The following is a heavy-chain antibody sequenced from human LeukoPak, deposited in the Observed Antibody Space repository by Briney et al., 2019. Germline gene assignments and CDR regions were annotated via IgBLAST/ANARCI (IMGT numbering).Heavy chain of an antibody. CDR2: VIPILKST. CDR3: ASGSGYCGGGTCYTPHFDN. D-gene: IGHD2-15*01. CDR1: GGTFSRFA. J-gene: IGHJ4*02. Sequence: GASVKVSCKASGGTFSRFAFSWLRQAPGQGPEWMGGVIPILKSTNYAQNFQGRLTITTDESTSTVFMELRSLRSEDTAVYYCASGSGYCGGGTCYTPHFDNWGQGALVSVSS. V-gene: IGHV1-69*05.